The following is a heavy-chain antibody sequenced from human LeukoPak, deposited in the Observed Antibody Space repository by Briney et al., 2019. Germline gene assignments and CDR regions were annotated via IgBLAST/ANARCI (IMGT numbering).Heavy chain of an antibody. J-gene: IGHJ4*02. CDR3: ARGGSDSSRYWLY. Sequence: GGSLRLSCAASGFTFSDLWMTWVRQAPGKGPEGVATIEPDGSVKYYVDSVKGRFTISRDNADNSLYLQMNSLRGEDTAVYFCARGGSDSSRYWLYWGQGTLVTVSS. CDR2: IEPDGSVK. CDR1: GFTFSDLW. V-gene: IGHV3-7*01. D-gene: IGHD6-25*01.